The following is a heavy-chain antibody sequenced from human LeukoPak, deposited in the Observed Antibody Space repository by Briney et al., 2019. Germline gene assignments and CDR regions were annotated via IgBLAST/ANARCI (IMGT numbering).Heavy chain of an antibody. CDR1: GGTFSSYA. CDR3: ASTYYYGSGSYPFFRY. Sequence: SVKVSCKASGGTFSSYAISWVRQAPGQGLEWMGGIIPIFGTANYAQKFQGRVTITADESTSTAYMELSSLRSEDTAVYYCASTYYYGSGSYPFFRYWGQGTLVTVSS. J-gene: IGHJ4*02. V-gene: IGHV1-69*01. D-gene: IGHD3-10*01. CDR2: IIPIFGTA.